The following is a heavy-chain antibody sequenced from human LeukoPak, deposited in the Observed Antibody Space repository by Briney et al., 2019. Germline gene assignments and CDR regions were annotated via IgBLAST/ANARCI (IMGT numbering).Heavy chain of an antibody. Sequence: ASVKVSCKASGGTFSSYAISWVRQAPGQGLEWMGGIIPIFGTANYAQKFQGRVTITTDVSTSTAYMELSSLRSEDTAVYYCARSPNPIVVVPAAMLLTGYMDVWGKGTTVTVSS. V-gene: IGHV1-69*05. J-gene: IGHJ6*03. CDR1: GGTFSSYA. CDR2: IIPIFGTA. D-gene: IGHD2-2*01. CDR3: ARSPNPIVVVPAAMLLTGYMDV.